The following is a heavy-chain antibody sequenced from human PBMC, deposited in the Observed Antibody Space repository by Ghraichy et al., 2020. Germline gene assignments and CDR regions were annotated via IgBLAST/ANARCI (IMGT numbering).Heavy chain of an antibody. Sequence: GESLNISCAVSGLTFRDAWMSWVRQAPGKGLEWIGRIKRNADGGTSQYAAPLRGRFTISRDDSNSTVYLQMDSLKTDDTAVYYCTTYLVPAATLGPWGQGTLVTVSS. CDR2: IKRNADGGTS. CDR3: TTYLVPAATLGP. J-gene: IGHJ5*02. V-gene: IGHV3-15*01. CDR1: GLTFRDAW. D-gene: IGHD2-2*01.